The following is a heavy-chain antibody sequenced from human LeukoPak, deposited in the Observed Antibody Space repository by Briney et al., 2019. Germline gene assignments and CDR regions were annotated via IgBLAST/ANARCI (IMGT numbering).Heavy chain of an antibody. CDR3: ARDGDYYGSGNFDY. Sequence: ASVKVSCNASGYTFTSYGISWVRQAPGQGLEWMGCIKPNSGGTNYAQKFQGWVTMTRDTSISTAYMELSRLRSEDTAVYYCARDGDYYGSGNFDYWGQGTLVTVSS. CDR1: GYTFTSYG. D-gene: IGHD3-10*01. V-gene: IGHV1-2*04. J-gene: IGHJ4*02. CDR2: IKPNSGGT.